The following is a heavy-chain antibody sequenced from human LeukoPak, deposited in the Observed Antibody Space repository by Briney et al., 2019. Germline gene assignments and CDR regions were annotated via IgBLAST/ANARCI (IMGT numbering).Heavy chain of an antibody. D-gene: IGHD3-22*01. V-gene: IGHV4-34*01. Sequence: SETLSLTCAVYGGSFSGYYWSWIRQPPGKGLEWIGEINHSGSTNYNPSLKSRVTISVDTSKNQFSPKLSSVTAADTAVYYCARGQKRYYYDSSGYPLKSWGQGTLVTVSS. CDR2: INHSGST. CDR1: GGSFSGYY. J-gene: IGHJ4*02. CDR3: ARGQKRYYYDSSGYPLKS.